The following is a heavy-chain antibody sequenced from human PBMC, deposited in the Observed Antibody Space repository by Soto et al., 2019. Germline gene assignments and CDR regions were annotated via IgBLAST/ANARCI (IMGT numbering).Heavy chain of an antibody. CDR1: GFTFSNAW. CDR2: IKSKTDGGTT. CDR3: TTAADYGDYDFDY. J-gene: IGHJ4*02. D-gene: IGHD4-17*01. Sequence: GGSLRLSCAASGFTFSNAWMSWVRKAPGKGLEWVGRIKSKTDGGTTDYAAPVKGRFTISRDDSKNTLYLQMNSLKTEDTAVYYCTTAADYGDYDFDYWGQGTLVTVSS. V-gene: IGHV3-15*01.